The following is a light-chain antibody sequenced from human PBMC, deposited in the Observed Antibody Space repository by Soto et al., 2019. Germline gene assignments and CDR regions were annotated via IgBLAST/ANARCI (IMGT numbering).Light chain of an antibody. CDR2: DAS. J-gene: IGKJ1*01. Sequence: DIQMTQSPSTLSASVGDRVTITCRASQSISSWLAWYQQKPGKAPKLLIYDASSLESGVPSRFSGSGSGTEFTLTISTLQPDDFATYYCQQYNSYTGMRFGQGTKVEIK. CDR1: QSISSW. V-gene: IGKV1-5*01. CDR3: QQYNSYTGMR.